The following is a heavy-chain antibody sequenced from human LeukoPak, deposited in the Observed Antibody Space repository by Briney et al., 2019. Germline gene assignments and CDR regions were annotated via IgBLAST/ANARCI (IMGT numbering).Heavy chain of an antibody. D-gene: IGHD1-26*01. CDR2: INQDGSAT. CDR1: GFTFSTYW. V-gene: IGHV3-7*01. CDR3: AIAAGWEQAY. Sequence: GGSVRLSCAASGFTFSTYWMSWVRQAPGKGLEWVANINQDGSATNYVDSAKGRFIVSRDNAKNSVFLQMSSLRAEDTAVYYCAIAAGWEQAYWGQGTLVTVSS. J-gene: IGHJ4*02.